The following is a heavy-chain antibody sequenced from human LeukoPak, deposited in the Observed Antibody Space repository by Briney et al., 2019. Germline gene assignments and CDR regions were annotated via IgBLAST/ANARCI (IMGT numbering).Heavy chain of an antibody. CDR1: GGSIGSGDYY. V-gene: IGHV4-39*01. D-gene: IGHD6-13*01. J-gene: IGHJ5*02. Sequence: PSETLSLTCAVSGGSIGSGDYYWAWIRQPPGRGLEWIGSIYYSGSTYYNPSLKSRVTISVDTSKNQFSLRLSSVTAADTVVYYCARLQLAAVGNRLFDPWGQGTLVTVSS. CDR3: ARLQLAAVGNRLFDP. CDR2: IYYSGST.